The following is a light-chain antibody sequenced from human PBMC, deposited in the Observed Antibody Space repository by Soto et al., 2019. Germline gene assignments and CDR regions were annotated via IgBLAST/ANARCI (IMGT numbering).Light chain of an antibody. CDR3: QSYDRSLSGAV. V-gene: IGLV1-40*01. CDR1: SSNIGAGYD. Sequence: QSVLTQPPSVFGAPGQRVTISCTGSSSNIGAGYDVHWYQQLPGTAPKLLIYGNNNRPSGVPDRFSGSKSGTSASLAITGLQAEDEADYYCQSYDRSLSGAVFGGGTQLTVL. CDR2: GNN. J-gene: IGLJ7*01.